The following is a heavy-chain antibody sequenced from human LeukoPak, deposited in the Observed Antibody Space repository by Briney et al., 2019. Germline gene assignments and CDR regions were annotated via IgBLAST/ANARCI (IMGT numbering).Heavy chain of an antibody. V-gene: IGHV3-48*02. J-gene: IGHJ3*02. CDR1: GFTFSAYN. CDR3: ARDMTFCSGGSCYSLGFDI. Sequence: GGSLRLSCAASGFTFSAYNMNWVRQAPGKGLEWFSYISSSRGTIYYADSVKGRFTISRDNAKNSLYLQMNSLRDEDTAVYYCARDMTFCSGGSCYSLGFDIWGQGTMATVSS. CDR2: ISSSRGTI. D-gene: IGHD2-15*01.